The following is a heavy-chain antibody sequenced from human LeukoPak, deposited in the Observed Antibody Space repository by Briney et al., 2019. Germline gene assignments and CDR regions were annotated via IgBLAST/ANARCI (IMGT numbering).Heavy chain of an antibody. CDR2: INHSGST. CDR1: GGSFSGYY. V-gene: IGHV4-34*01. J-gene: IGHJ6*02. D-gene: IGHD3-9*01. CDR3: ARGQVVRYFDWSHPPRYYYYGMDV. Sequence: SETLSLTCAVYGGSFSGYYWSWIRQPPGKGLEWIGEINHSGSTNYNPSLKSRVTISADTSKNQFSLKLSSVTAADTAVYYCARGQVVRYFDWSHPPRYYYYGMDVWGQGTTVTVSS.